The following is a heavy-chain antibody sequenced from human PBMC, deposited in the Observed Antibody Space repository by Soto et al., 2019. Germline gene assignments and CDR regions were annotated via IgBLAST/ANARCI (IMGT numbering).Heavy chain of an antibody. CDR1: GFTFSSYW. D-gene: IGHD3-9*01. J-gene: IGHJ4*02. CDR2: IKQDGSEK. CDR3: QCDILTAVADS. Sequence: EVQLVEAGGGLVQPGGSLRLSCAASGFTFSSYWMSWVRQAPGKGREWVANIKQDGSEKYYVDSVKGRFTISRDNAKSSLYLQMNSLRAADTAVYYCQCDILTAVADSWGQGTLVTVSS. V-gene: IGHV3-7*05.